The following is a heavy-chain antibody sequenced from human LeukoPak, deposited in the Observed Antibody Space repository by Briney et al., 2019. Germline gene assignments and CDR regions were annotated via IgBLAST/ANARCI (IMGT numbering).Heavy chain of an antibody. V-gene: IGHV4-4*02. Sequence: SGTLSLTCAVSGDSASDYKGWSWVRQPPGKGLDWIGESFSSGVTNYNPSLKSRVTILIHKSENQFSLRLSSVTAADTAIYYCAKAAAYNLDVWGKGTAVTVSS. CDR2: SFSSGVT. J-gene: IGHJ6*04. D-gene: IGHD5-24*01. CDR3: AKAAAYNLDV. CDR1: GDSASDYKG.